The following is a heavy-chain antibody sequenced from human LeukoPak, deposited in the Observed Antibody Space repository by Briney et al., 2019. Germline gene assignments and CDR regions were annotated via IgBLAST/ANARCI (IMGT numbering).Heavy chain of an antibody. V-gene: IGHV1-18*01. CDR2: ISAYNGNT. D-gene: IGHD2-15*01. Sequence: ASVKVSCKASGYTFTSYGISWVRQAPGQGLAWMGWISAYNGNTNYAQKLQGRVTMTTDTSTSTAYMELRSLRSDDTAVYYCARGPLGYCSGGSCYSYYYGMDVWGQGTTVTVSS. CDR3: ARGPLGYCSGGSCYSYYYGMDV. J-gene: IGHJ6*02. CDR1: GYTFTSYG.